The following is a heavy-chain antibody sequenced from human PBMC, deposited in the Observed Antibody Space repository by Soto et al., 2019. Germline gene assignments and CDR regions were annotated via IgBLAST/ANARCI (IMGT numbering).Heavy chain of an antibody. J-gene: IGHJ6*02. CDR1: GFTFSSYG. Sequence: GGSLRLSCAASGFTFSSYGMHWVRQAPGKGLDWVAVISYDGSNKYYADSVKGRFTISRDNSKNTLYLQMNSLRAEDTAVYYCAKDLVVAGNYYYYGMDVWGQGTTVTVSS. CDR3: AKDLVVAGNYYYYGMDV. CDR2: ISYDGSNK. D-gene: IGHD6-19*01. V-gene: IGHV3-30*18.